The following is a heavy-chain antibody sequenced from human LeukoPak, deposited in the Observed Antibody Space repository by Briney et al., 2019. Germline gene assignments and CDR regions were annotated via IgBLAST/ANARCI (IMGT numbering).Heavy chain of an antibody. CDR1: GFTFSSCW. D-gene: IGHD3-3*01. CDR2: IKQDGSEK. Sequence: PGGSLRLSCAASGFTFSSCWMSWVRQAPGKGLEWVANIKQDGSEKYYVDSVKGRFTISRDNAKNSLYLQMNSLRAEDTAVYYCARYYDFWSGYFFDYWGQGTLVTVSS. V-gene: IGHV3-7*01. J-gene: IGHJ4*02. CDR3: ARYYDFWSGYFFDY.